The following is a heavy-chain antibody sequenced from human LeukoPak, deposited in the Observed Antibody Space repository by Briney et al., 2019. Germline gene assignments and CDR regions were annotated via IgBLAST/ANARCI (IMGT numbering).Heavy chain of an antibody. CDR2: INHSGST. CDR3: ARAYSGIVVVPAARTRWDY. V-gene: IGHV4-34*01. CDR1: GGSFSGYY. J-gene: IGHJ4*02. D-gene: IGHD2-2*01. Sequence: SETLSLTCAVYGGSFSGYYWSWIRQPPGKGLEWIGEINHSGSTNYNPSLKTRGPISVDTSKNQFSLKLSSVTAADTAVYYCARAYSGIVVVPAARTRWDYWGQGTLVTVSS.